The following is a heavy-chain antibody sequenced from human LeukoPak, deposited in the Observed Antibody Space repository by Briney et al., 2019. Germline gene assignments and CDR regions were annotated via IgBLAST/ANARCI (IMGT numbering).Heavy chain of an antibody. V-gene: IGHV3-48*04. J-gene: IGHJ4*02. CDR1: GSTFSRYS. D-gene: IGHD6-13*01. CDR2: ISGSNSTI. Sequence: GGSLRLSCAASGSTFSRYSMNWVRQAPGKGLEWISYISGSNSTIYYGDSVKGRFTISRDNAKNSVYLQMNSLRAEDTAVYYCAKGFSAAAGTWFDYWGQGTLVTVSS. CDR3: AKGFSAAAGTWFDY.